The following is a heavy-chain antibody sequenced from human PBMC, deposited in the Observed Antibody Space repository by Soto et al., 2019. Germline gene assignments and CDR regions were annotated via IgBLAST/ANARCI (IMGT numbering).Heavy chain of an antibody. CDR1: GFSISSTCYY. D-gene: IGHD1-1*01. CDR3: AQLTSISPNCLPLDP. Sequence: SETLSLTCTFSGFSISSTCYYWGWIRQPPGKGLEWIGSIYYSGSTSYNPSLKSRVTMSVDTSKNQLSLKVSSVTAADTAVYYCAQLTSISPNCLPLDPWGQGTLVTVSS. CDR2: IYYSGST. V-gene: IGHV4-39*01. J-gene: IGHJ5*02.